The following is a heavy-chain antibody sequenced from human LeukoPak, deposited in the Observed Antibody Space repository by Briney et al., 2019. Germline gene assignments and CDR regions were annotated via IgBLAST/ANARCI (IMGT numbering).Heavy chain of an antibody. CDR2: ISTSGST. CDR1: GGSISSSSYY. Sequence: SETLSLTCTVSGGSISSSSYYWGWSRQPAGEGLEWIGRISTSGSTNYNPSLKSRVTMSVDTSKNQFSLKLSSVTAADTAVYYCSRVIGKDGNRRGHYFFDYWGQRTLVTVSS. CDR3: SRVIGKDGNRRGHYFFDY. J-gene: IGHJ4*02. V-gene: IGHV4-61*02. D-gene: IGHD5-24*01.